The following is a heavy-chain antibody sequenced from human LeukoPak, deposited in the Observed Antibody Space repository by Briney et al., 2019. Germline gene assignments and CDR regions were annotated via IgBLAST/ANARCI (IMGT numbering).Heavy chain of an antibody. CDR1: GFTFSSYW. D-gene: IGHD5-24*01. CDR2: INFDGSST. V-gene: IGHV3-74*01. Sequence: PGGSLRLSCAASGFTFSSYWMHWVRQVPGKGLVWVSRINFDGSSTTYADSVKGRFTIPRDNAKNTLYLQVSSLRAEDTAVYFCARGYINYVDYWGQGTLVTVSS. J-gene: IGHJ4*02. CDR3: ARGYINYVDY.